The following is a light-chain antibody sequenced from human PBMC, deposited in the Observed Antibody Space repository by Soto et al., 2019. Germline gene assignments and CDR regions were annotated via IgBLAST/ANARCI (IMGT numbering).Light chain of an antibody. V-gene: IGKV3D-15*01. J-gene: IGKJ4*01. CDR1: QSVNSN. CDR3: QQYNNWPHT. CDR2: DAS. Sequence: EIVMTQSPATLSVSPGERATLSCRASQSVNSNLAWYQQKPGQAPRLLIYDASNRATGIPARFSGSGSGTEFTLTISSLQSEDFALYYCQQYNNWPHTFGGGTKVDI.